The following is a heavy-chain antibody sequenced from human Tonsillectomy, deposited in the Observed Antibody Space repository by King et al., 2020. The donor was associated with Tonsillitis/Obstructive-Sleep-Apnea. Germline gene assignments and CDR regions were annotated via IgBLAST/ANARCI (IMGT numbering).Heavy chain of an antibody. J-gene: IGHJ3*02. Sequence: QLVQSGAEVKKPGESLKISCKGSGYSFTNYWIGWVRQMPGKGLEWMGIIYPGDSDTRYSPSFQGQVTISADKSISTAYLQWSSLKASDTAIYYCARRILRYCRSTSCPDAFDIWGQGTMVTVSS. V-gene: IGHV5-51*01. CDR2: IYPGDSDT. D-gene: IGHD2-2*01. CDR1: GYSFTNYW. CDR3: ARRILRYCRSTSCPDAFDI.